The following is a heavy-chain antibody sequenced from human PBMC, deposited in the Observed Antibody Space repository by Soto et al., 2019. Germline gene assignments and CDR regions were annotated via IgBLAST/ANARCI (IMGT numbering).Heavy chain of an antibody. CDR2: INHSGST. J-gene: IGHJ4*02. D-gene: IGHD6-19*01. V-gene: IGHV4-34*01. CDR1: GGSFSGYY. CDR3: ARHAPGIAVVWRY. Sequence: QVQLQQWGAGLLKPSETLSLTCAVYGGSFSGYYWSWIRQPPGKGLEWIGEINHSGSTNYNPSLKSRVTISVDTSKNQFSLKLSSVTAADTAVYYCARHAPGIAVVWRYWGQGTLVTVSS.